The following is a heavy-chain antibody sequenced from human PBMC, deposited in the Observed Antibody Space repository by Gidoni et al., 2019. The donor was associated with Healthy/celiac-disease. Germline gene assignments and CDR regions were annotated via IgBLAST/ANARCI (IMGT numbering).Heavy chain of an antibody. CDR3: TAERRFGEAPGDAFDI. J-gene: IGHJ3*02. CDR2: SKSKTDGGTT. CDR1: GFTSSNAW. Sequence: EVQLVESGGGLVKPGGSLRFSCAASGFTSSNAWLSWVRQAPGKGLEWVGRSKSKTDGGTTDYAAPVKGRFTISRDDSKNTLYLQMNSLKTEDTAVYYCTAERRFGEAPGDAFDIWGQGTMVTVSS. V-gene: IGHV3-15*01. D-gene: IGHD3-10*01.